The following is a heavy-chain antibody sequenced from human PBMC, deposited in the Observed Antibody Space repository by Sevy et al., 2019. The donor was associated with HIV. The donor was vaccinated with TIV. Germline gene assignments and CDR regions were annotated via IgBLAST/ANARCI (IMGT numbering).Heavy chain of an antibody. Sequence: GGSLRLSCAASGFTFSSYAMHWVRQAPGKGLEWVAVISYDGSNKYYADSVKGRFTISRDNSKNTLYLQTNSLRAEDTAVYYCARDVSSSSRPYYYYYYGMDVWGQGTTVTVSS. J-gene: IGHJ6*02. V-gene: IGHV3-30-3*01. CDR2: ISYDGSNK. D-gene: IGHD6-6*01. CDR1: GFTFSSYA. CDR3: ARDVSSSSRPYYYYYYGMDV.